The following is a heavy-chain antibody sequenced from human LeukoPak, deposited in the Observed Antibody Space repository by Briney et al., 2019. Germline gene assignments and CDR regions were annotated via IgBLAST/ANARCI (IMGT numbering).Heavy chain of an antibody. Sequence: PGGSLRLSCAASGFTFSSYAMSWVRQAPGKGLEWVSPISGSGDSTYYADSVKGRFTISRDNSKNTLYLQMNSLRAEDTAVYYCGVDIVVVPGAPNWFDPWGQGTLVTVSS. CDR3: GVDIVVVPGAPNWFDP. J-gene: IGHJ5*02. CDR2: ISGSGDST. V-gene: IGHV3-23*01. CDR1: GFTFSSYA. D-gene: IGHD2-2*01.